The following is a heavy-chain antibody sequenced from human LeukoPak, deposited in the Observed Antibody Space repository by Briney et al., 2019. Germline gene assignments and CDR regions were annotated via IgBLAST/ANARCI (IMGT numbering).Heavy chain of an antibody. J-gene: IGHJ3*02. CDR2: ISSSSSTI. CDR1: GFTFSSYS. V-gene: IGHV3-48*01. Sequence: GGSPRLSCAASGFTFSSYSMNRVRQAPGKGLEWVSYISSSSSTIYYADSVKGRFTISRDNAKNSLYLQMNSLRAEDTAVYYCARMTTDAFDIWGQGTMATVSS. D-gene: IGHD4-17*01. CDR3: ARMTTDAFDI.